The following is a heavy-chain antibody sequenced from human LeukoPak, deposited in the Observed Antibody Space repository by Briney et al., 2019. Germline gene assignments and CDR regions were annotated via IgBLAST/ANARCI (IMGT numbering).Heavy chain of an antibody. CDR2: IYSGGST. Sequence: PGGSLRLSCAASGFTVSSNYMSWVRQAPGKGLEWVSVIYSGGSTYYADSVKGRFTISRDNSKNTLYLQMNSLRAEDTAVYYCARDHTYYYDSSGYYERDYWGQGTLVTVSS. J-gene: IGHJ4*02. V-gene: IGHV3-53*01. CDR1: GFTVSSNY. CDR3: ARDHTYYYDSSGYYERDY. D-gene: IGHD3-22*01.